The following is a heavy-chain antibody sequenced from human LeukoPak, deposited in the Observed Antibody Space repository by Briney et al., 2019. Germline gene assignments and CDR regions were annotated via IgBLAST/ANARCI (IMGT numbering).Heavy chain of an antibody. D-gene: IGHD3-10*01. CDR1: GYTFTGYF. V-gene: IGHV1-2*02. CDR2: INPNSGGT. J-gene: IGHJ6*03. Sequence: ASVKVSCKASGYTFTGYFMHWVRQAPGQGLEWMGWINPNSGGTNYAQKFQGRVTMTRDTSISTAYMELSRLRSDDTAVYYCARALWFGAYYYYYYMDVWGKGTTVTVSS. CDR3: ARALWFGAYYYYYYMDV.